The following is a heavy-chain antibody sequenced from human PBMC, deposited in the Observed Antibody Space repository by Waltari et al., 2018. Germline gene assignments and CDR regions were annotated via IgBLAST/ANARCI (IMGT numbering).Heavy chain of an antibody. CDR3: ARGAPGAGTKDY. D-gene: IGHD1-7*01. CDR2: IYTSGST. J-gene: IGHJ4*02. Sequence: QLQLQESGPGLVKPSETLSLTCTVSGCSFSSSSYYWGWIRQPPGKGLEWIGRIYTSGSTNYNPSRKSGGTISVETSKNQFSLKLSSVTAADTAVYYCARGAPGAGTKDYWGQGTLVTVSS. CDR1: GCSFSSSSYY. V-gene: IGHV4-39*07.